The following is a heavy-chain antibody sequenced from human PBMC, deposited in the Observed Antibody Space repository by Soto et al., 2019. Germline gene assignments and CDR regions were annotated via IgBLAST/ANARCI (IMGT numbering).Heavy chain of an antibody. J-gene: IGHJ6*02. Sequence: VKVSCKASGYSFTSYAIYWVRQAPGQRLEWMGWINAGNGNTKYSQKLQGRVTFTGDTSASTAHMELSSLRSEDTAVYFCARGVENIVVVLDVFGYYGMDVWGQGTTVTVSS. CDR3: ARGVENIVVVLDVFGYYGMDV. CDR2: INAGNGNT. V-gene: IGHV1-3*01. CDR1: GYSFTSYA. D-gene: IGHD2-2*01.